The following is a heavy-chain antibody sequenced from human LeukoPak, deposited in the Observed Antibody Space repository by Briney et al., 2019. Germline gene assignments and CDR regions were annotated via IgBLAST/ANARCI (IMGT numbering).Heavy chain of an antibody. CDR2: IIPIFGTA. Sequence: SVKVSCKASGGTFSSYAISWVRQAPGQGLEWMGGIIPIFGTANYAQKFQGRVTITTDESTSTAYVELSSLRSEDTAVYYCARDSRGIVGGSFRYYYMDVWGKGTTVTVSS. D-gene: IGHD1-26*01. CDR1: GGTFSSYA. V-gene: IGHV1-69*05. CDR3: ARDSRGIVGGSFRYYYMDV. J-gene: IGHJ6*03.